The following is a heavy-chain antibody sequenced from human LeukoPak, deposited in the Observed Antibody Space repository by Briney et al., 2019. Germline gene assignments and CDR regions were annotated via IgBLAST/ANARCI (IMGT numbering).Heavy chain of an antibody. Sequence: GGSLRLSCAASEFTFSSYGMHWVRQAPGKGLEWVAFIRYDGSNKYYADSVKGRFTISRDNSKNTLYLQMNSLRAEDTAVYYCAKVTYDSSGYNDYWGQGTLVTVSS. CDR1: EFTFSSYG. CDR3: AKVTYDSSGYNDY. D-gene: IGHD3-22*01. J-gene: IGHJ4*02. V-gene: IGHV3-30*02. CDR2: IRYDGSNK.